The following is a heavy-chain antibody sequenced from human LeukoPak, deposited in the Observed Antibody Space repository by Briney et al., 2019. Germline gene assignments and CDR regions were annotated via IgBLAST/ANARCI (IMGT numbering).Heavy chain of an antibody. Sequence: GGSLRLSCAASGFIFRDYYMSWIRQAPGKGLEWVSYISHSSSTIHCADSVRGRFTISRDNAKSSLYLQMNSLRVEDTAVYFCARDYVWGSSSDYWGQGTLVTVSS. CDR3: ARDYVWGSSSDY. V-gene: IGHV3-11*04. CDR2: ISHSSSTI. CDR1: GFIFRDYY. J-gene: IGHJ4*02. D-gene: IGHD3-16*01.